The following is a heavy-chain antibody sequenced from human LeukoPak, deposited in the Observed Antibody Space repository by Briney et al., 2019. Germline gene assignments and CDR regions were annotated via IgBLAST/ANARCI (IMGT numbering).Heavy chain of an antibody. Sequence: SETLSLTCTVSGGSISSGGYYWSWIRQHPGKGLEWIGYIYYSGSTYYNPPLKSRVTISVDTSKNQFSLKLSSVTAADTAVYYCARDWGTGAMVRGVAYGMDVWGKGTTVTVSS. J-gene: IGHJ6*04. V-gene: IGHV4-31*03. CDR2: IYYSGST. D-gene: IGHD3-10*01. CDR3: ARDWGTGAMVRGVAYGMDV. CDR1: GGSISSGGYY.